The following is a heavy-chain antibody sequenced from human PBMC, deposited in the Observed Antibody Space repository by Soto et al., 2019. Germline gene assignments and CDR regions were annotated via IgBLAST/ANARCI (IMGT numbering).Heavy chain of an antibody. D-gene: IGHD2-21*01. J-gene: IGHJ6*02. Sequence: ASVKVSCKASGYKFVDYYIHWVRQAPGQGLEWMGIINPKGGDSRYAQKFQGRVTMTSNTFTSTVYMDLRRLTSDDTAVYYCARVYCGGYCRPGEWFYYYGMDVWGQGTTVTVSS. CDR1: GYKFVDYY. CDR3: ARVYCGGYCRPGEWFYYYGMDV. CDR2: INPKGGDS. V-gene: IGHV1-46*01.